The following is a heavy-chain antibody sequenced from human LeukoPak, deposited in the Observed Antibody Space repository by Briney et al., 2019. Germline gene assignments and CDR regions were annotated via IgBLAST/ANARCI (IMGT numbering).Heavy chain of an antibody. D-gene: IGHD3-22*01. CDR2: ISAYNGNT. CDR3: ARVHYYDSSGYYDY. V-gene: IGHV1-18*01. J-gene: IGHJ4*02. CDR1: GYTFTSYG. Sequence: ASVKVSCKASGYTFTSYGISWVRQAPGQGLEWMGWISAYNGNTNYAQKLQGRVTMTTDTSTSTAYMELRSLRSDDTAVYYCARVHYYDSSGYYDYWGQGTPVTVSS.